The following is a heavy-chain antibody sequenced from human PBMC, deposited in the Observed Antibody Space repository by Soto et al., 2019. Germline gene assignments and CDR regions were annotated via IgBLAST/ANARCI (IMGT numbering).Heavy chain of an antibody. D-gene: IGHD3-9*01. CDR1: GGTFSSYA. CDR3: ARLFAPKVRYFADYGIDV. CDR2: IIPIFGTA. V-gene: IGHV1-69*01. J-gene: IGHJ6*02. Sequence: QVQLVQSGAEVKKPGSSVKVSCKASGGTFSSYAISWVRQAPGQGLEWMGGIIPIFGTANYAQKFQGRVTITADESTSKGYMELSSLRSEDTAVYYCARLFAPKVRYFADYGIDVWGQGTTVTVSS.